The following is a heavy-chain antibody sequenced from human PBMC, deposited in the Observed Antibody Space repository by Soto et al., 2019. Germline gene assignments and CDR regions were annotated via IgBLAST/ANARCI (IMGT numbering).Heavy chain of an antibody. CDR3: ARIGYSSSSLDY. V-gene: IGHV3-7*01. CDR1: GFNLSNYW. CDR2: LKQDGSVT. Sequence: GVLSLSFVASGFNLSNYWMTWVCQAPGKGLEWVANLKQDGSVTFYVDSVEGRFTVSRDNAKISFFLQMNSLRAEDTAVYYCARIGYSSSSLDYWGQGTLVTVSS. J-gene: IGHJ4*02. D-gene: IGHD6-6*01.